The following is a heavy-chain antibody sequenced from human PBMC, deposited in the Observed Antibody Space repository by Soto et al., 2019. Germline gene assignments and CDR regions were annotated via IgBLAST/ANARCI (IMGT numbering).Heavy chain of an antibody. V-gene: IGHV3-15*01. D-gene: IGHD5-12*01. J-gene: IGHJ4*02. CDR1: GFTFSNAW. CDR2: VKSKTDGGTI. Sequence: EVQLVESGGGLVKPGGSLRLSCAASGFTFSNAWMTWVRQAPGKGLEWVGRVKSKTDGGTIDYAAPVKDRFTISKDDSTTTPFPQMNSTKTEAAAVDYCIGTYSGSPMRFDYWGQRTLVTVSS. CDR3: IGTYSGSPMRFDY.